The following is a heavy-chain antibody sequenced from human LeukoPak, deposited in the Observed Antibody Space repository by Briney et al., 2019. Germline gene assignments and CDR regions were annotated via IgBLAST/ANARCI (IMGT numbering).Heavy chain of an antibody. Sequence: GGSLRLSCAASGFTFSDYYMSWIRQAPGKGLEWVSYIGSSSSYTNCADSVKGRFTISRDNAKNSLYLQMNSLRAEDTAVYYCAREAAYGSGSNNFDYWSQGTLVTVSS. CDR2: IGSSSSYT. V-gene: IGHV3-11*06. CDR3: AREAAYGSGSNNFDY. CDR1: GFTFSDYY. D-gene: IGHD3-10*01. J-gene: IGHJ4*02.